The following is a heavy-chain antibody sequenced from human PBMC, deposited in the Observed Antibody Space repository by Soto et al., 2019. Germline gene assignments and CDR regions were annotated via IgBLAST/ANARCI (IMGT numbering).Heavy chain of an antibody. J-gene: IGHJ4*02. CDR3: ARGGLYYDYVWGSYRYGYFDL. V-gene: IGHV4-31*03. CDR1: GFSISSGGSY. Sequence: SETLSLTCPVSGFSISSGGSYWSWIRQHPGEGLEWIGYIYYSGSTYYNPSLESRVLISVDTSKNQFSLKLSSVTAADTAVYYCARGGLYYDYVWGSYRYGYFDLWGQGTLVTVSS. D-gene: IGHD3-16*02. CDR2: IYYSGST.